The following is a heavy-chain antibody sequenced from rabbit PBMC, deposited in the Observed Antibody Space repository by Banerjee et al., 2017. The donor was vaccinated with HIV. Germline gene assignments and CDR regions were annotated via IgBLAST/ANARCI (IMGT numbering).Heavy chain of an antibody. CDR3: ARDGYIGWNFGL. J-gene: IGHJ4*01. CDR1: GFDFSSHG. CDR2: IYTGSGSA. Sequence: QEQLVESGGGLVQPGGSLKLSCKASGFDFSSHGVSWVRQAPGKGLEWIGCIYTGSGSAYYASWAKGRFTISKTSSTTVTLQMTSLTAADTATYFCARDGYIGWNFGLWGPGTLVPVS. D-gene: IGHD7-1*01. V-gene: IGHV1S45*01.